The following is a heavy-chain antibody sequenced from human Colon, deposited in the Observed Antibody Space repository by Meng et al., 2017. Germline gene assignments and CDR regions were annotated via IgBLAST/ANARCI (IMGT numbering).Heavy chain of an antibody. CDR3: ARQSPDYYDSSGYYY. Sequence: SETLSLTCTVSDYSISSGYFWGWIRQPPGKGLEWIGHIYHSGSTYYNPSLMRRVTISVDTSKNQFSLTLSTVTAADTAVYYCARQSPDYYDSSGYYYWGQG. V-gene: IGHV4-38-2*02. J-gene: IGHJ4*01. CDR1: DYSISSGYF. D-gene: IGHD3-22*01. CDR2: IYHSGST.